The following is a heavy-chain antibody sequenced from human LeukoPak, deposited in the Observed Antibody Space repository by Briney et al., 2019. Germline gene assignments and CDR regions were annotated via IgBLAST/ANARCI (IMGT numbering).Heavy chain of an antibody. CDR1: GFIFSSYW. CDR2: IKQDGSEK. V-gene: IGHV3-7*01. Sequence: QTGGSLRLPCAASGFIFSSYWMSWVRQAPGKGLEWVANIKQDGSEKYYVDSVKGRFTISRDNAKNSLYLEMNSLRAEDTAVYYCARDIGDSSGYYGSYFDCWGQGTLVTVSS. CDR3: ARDIGDSSGYYGSYFDC. D-gene: IGHD3-22*01. J-gene: IGHJ4*02.